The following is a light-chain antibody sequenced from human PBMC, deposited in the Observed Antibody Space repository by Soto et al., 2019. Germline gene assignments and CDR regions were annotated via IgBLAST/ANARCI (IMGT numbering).Light chain of an antibody. CDR3: LQVYSFPRT. CDR2: AAS. J-gene: IGKJ1*01. V-gene: IGKV1-12*01. Sequence: DIQMTQSPSSMYASXGDRVTITXXTSQDIGGRLAWFQQKPGKAPQYLIQAASILQSGVPSRFSGSGSGTEFILSINNLQPEDFASYFCLQVYSFPRTFGLGTKVDI. CDR1: QDIGGR.